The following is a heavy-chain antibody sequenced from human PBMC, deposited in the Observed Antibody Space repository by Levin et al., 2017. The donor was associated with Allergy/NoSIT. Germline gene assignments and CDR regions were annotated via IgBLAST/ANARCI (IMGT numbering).Heavy chain of an antibody. J-gene: IGHJ4*02. Sequence: PGGSLRLSCAASGFTFNNAWMSWVRQAPGRGLEWVGRIKSKTDGGTTEYAAPVKGRFTISRDDSKTTLYLQMNSLETEDTVVYYCATVASDKYYSDYWGQGTLVTVAS. CDR2: IKSKTDGGTT. CDR3: ATVASDKYYSDY. CDR1: GFTFNNAW. V-gene: IGHV3-15*01. D-gene: IGHD2/OR15-2a*01.